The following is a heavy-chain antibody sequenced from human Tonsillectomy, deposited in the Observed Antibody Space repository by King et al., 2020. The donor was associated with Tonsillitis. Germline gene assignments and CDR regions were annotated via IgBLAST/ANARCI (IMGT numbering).Heavy chain of an antibody. D-gene: IGHD3-22*01. CDR3: ARGRYYDTSGLDWLDP. V-gene: IGHV4-59*01. Sequence: QLQESGPGLVKPSETLSLTCTVSGGSISGYYWSWIRQPPGKGLEWIGFIYYSGNANYNPSLKSRVTISVDASKNQFSLKLSSVTAADTAVYYCARGRYYDTSGLDWLDPWGQGTLVIVSS. CDR1: GGSISGYY. CDR2: IYYSGNA. J-gene: IGHJ5*02.